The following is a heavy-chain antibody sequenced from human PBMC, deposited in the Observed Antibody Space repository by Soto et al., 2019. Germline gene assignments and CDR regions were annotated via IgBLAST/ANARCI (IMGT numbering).Heavy chain of an antibody. D-gene: IGHD3-3*01. J-gene: IGHJ5*02. CDR2: FYYFGST. V-gene: IGHV4-39*01. CDR3: ATSTMTSNWFDP. CDR1: GDSISSRVYY. Sequence: TLSLTCSVSGDSISSRVYYWGWIRQPPGKGLEWIGNFYYFGSTYYNPSLKSRVTISVDTSNNQLSLRLRSVTAADTAVYYCATSTMTSNWFDPWGQGPLVTVSS.